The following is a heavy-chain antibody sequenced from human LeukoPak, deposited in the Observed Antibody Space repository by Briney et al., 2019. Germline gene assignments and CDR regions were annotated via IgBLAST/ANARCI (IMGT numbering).Heavy chain of an antibody. CDR3: VGRYWYYDFGW. V-gene: IGHV3-48*01. Sequence: GGSLRLSCAASGFTFSTYSMHWVRQAPGKGLEWVSYISSSGSPIYYADSVRGRFTISRDNAKNSLYLQMNSLRAEDTAVYYCVGRYWYYDFGWWGQGTLVTVSS. D-gene: IGHD3-3*01. CDR1: GFTFSTYS. J-gene: IGHJ4*02. CDR2: ISSSGSPI.